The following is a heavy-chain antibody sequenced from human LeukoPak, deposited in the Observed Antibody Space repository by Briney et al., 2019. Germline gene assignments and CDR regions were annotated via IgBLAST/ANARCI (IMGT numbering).Heavy chain of an antibody. J-gene: IGHJ4*02. D-gene: IGHD3-22*01. CDR3: ARGVLGDYDSSGYYYDYYFDY. CDR2: MNPNSGNT. V-gene: IGHV1-8*01. CDR1: GYTFTSYD. Sequence: ASVKVSCKSSGYTFTSYDINWVRQATGQGLEWMGWMNPNSGNTGYAQKFQGRVTMTRNTSISTAYMELSSLRAEDTAVYYCARGVLGDYDSSGYYYDYYFDYWGQGTLVTVSS.